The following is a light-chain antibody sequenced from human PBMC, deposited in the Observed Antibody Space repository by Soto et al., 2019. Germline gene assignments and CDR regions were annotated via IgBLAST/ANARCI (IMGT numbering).Light chain of an antibody. CDR1: QSVSSN. CDR3: QQYNNWPPLT. V-gene: IGKV3-15*01. J-gene: IGKJ4*01. Sequence: EIVMTLSPATLSVSPGERVTLSCRASQSVSSNLAWYQQKPGQAARLLIYGASTRATGIPARFSGSGSGTEFTLTIRSLQSEDFAVYYCQQYNNWPPLTFGGGTKVDIK. CDR2: GAS.